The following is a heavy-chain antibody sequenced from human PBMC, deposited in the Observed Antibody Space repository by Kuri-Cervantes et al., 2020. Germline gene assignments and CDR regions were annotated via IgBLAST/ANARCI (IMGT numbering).Heavy chain of an antibody. CDR2: IGTAGDT. Sequence: GESLKISCAASGFTFSSYDMHWVRQATGKGLEWVSAIGTAGDTYYPGSVKGRFTISRDNARNSLYLQMNSLRAEDTAVYFCARDGAYYYGSGTYSGFLDYWGQGTLVTVSS. CDR1: GFTFSSYD. V-gene: IGHV3-13*01. J-gene: IGHJ4*02. D-gene: IGHD3-10*01. CDR3: ARDGAYYYGSGTYSGFLDY.